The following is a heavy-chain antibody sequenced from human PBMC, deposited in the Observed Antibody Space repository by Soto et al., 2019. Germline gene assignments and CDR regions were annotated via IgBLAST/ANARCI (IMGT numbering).Heavy chain of an antibody. J-gene: IGHJ4*02. CDR2: ISSSSSYI. CDR3: ARGEAEYYFDY. D-gene: IGHD2-15*01. CDR1: GFTFSSYS. V-gene: IGHV3-21*01. Sequence: GGSLRLSCAASGFTFSSYSMNWVRQAPGKGLEWVSSISSSSSYIYYADSVKGRFTISRDNAKNSLYLRMNSLRAEDTAVYYCARGEAEYYFDYWGQGTLVTVSS.